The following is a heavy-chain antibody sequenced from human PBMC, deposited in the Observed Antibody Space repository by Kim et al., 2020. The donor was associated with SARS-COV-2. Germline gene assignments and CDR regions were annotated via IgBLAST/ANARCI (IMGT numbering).Heavy chain of an antibody. CDR3: ARHYSNYVWGIMDYFDS. CDR2: IDGDGSST. Sequence: GGSLRLSCAASGFAFSHYSMHWVRQGPEKGLVWVSRIDGDGSSTTYADSVKGRFTVSRDNAKNTVYLQMNSLRVEDTAVYYCARHYSNYVWGIMDYFDS. D-gene: IGHD4-4*01. V-gene: IGHV3-74*01. CDR1: GFAFSHYS. J-gene: IGHJ4*01.